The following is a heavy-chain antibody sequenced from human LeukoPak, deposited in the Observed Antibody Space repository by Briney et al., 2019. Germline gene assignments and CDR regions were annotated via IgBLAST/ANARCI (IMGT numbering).Heavy chain of an antibody. CDR2: FYRDDDK. Sequence: SGPTLVNPTQTLTLTCSFSGFSLTTSGVGVGWIRQPPGKALEWLALFYRDDDKRYSPSLKSRLTITKDTSKNQVVLTMTNMDPVDTATYYRAHLGNRLVQGVYWGQGTLVTVSS. CDR1: GFSLTTSGVG. CDR3: AHLGNRLVQGVY. D-gene: IGHD6-19*01. V-gene: IGHV2-5*02. J-gene: IGHJ4*02.